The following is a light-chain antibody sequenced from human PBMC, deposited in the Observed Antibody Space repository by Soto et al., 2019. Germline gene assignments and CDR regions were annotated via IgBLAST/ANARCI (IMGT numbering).Light chain of an antibody. V-gene: IGKV3-20*01. Sequence: VLTQSPATLSLSPGERATLSCSAHQSVSANYLAWYQQKPGQAPSLLIYGASRRATGIPDRFSGSGSGTEFTSTISRLAPEYFAVCYWHQYGSSHFSCGPGTKADIK. CDR1: QSVSANY. J-gene: IGKJ3*01. CDR3: HQYGSSHFS. CDR2: GAS.